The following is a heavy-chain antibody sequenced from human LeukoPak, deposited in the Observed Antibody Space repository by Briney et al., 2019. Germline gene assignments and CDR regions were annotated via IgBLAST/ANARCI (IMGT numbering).Heavy chain of an antibody. CDR3: AKGFGSGNYYYGMDV. J-gene: IGHJ6*02. V-gene: IGHV3-30*18. CDR1: GFTFSYYG. Sequence: GRSLRLSCAASGFTFSYYGMHWVRQAPGRGLEWVAVISYDGSNKYYADSVKGRFTISRENSKNTLYLQMNSLRAEDTAVFYCAKGFGSGNYYYGMDVWGQGTTVTVSS. CDR2: ISYDGSNK. D-gene: IGHD3-10*01.